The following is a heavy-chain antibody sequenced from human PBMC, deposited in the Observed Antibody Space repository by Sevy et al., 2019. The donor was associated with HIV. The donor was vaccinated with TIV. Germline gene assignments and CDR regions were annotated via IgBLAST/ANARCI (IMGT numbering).Heavy chain of an antibody. CDR3: ARVMRRILWWSLDS. V-gene: IGHV3-72*01. D-gene: IGHD2-21*01. CDR1: GFTFSDYY. CDR2: IGNKANSYTT. Sequence: LSLTCAASGFTFSDYYMHWVRQAPGKGLEWVGRIGNKANSYTTESAASVKGRFTISRDDSKNSLYLQMHSLKTDDTAVYYCARVMRRILWWSLDSWGQGTLVTVSS. J-gene: IGHJ4*02.